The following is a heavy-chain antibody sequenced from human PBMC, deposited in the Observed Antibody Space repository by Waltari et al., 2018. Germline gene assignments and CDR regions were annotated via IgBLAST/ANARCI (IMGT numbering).Heavy chain of an antibody. CDR1: GGSISSSSYY. CDR2: FYYSGST. V-gene: IGHV4-39*01. CDR3: ARRSPQQLFSNWFDP. Sequence: QLQLQESGPGLVKPSETLSLTCTVSGGSISSSSYYWGWIRQPPGKGLEWIGSFYYSGSTNYNPSLKRRVTISLDTSKNQFSLKLSSVTAADTAVYYCARRSPQQLFSNWFDPWGQGTLVTVSS. J-gene: IGHJ5*02. D-gene: IGHD6-13*01.